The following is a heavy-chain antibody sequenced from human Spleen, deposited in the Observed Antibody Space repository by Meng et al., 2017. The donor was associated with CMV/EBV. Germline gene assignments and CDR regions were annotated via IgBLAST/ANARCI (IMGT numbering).Heavy chain of an antibody. V-gene: IGHV3-23*01. CDR2: ISTGGGST. D-gene: IGHD3-3*01. J-gene: IGHJ4*02. CDR3: AKRPGSGYYSKYYFDY. CDR1: GFTFSSYV. Sequence: SGFTFSSYVRCWLRQAPGKGLWLVSAISTGGGSTYYADSVKGRFTISRDNSKNTLYLQLNSLRAEDTAVYYCAKRPGSGYYSKYYFDYWGQGALVTVSS.